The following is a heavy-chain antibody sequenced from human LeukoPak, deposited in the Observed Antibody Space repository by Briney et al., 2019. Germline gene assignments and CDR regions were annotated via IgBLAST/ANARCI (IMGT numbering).Heavy chain of an antibody. Sequence: PGASLRLSCAASGFTFSIYAMSWVRQAPGKGLEWVSTISGRGTTDYADSVKDRFTVSRDNSKNTLYLQMNSLRAEDTAVYYCPKDPMVRGSTYDYWGQGTLVTVSS. CDR3: PKDPMVRGSTYDY. V-gene: IGHV3-23*01. CDR2: ISGRGTT. D-gene: IGHD3-10*01. J-gene: IGHJ4*02. CDR1: GFTFSIYA.